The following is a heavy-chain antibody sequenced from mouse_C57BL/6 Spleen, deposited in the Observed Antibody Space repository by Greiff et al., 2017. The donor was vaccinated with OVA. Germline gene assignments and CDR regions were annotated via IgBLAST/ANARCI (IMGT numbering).Heavy chain of an antibody. CDR2: ISYDGSN. J-gene: IGHJ3*01. Sequence: EVQVVESGPGLVKPSQSLSLTCSVTGYSITSGYYWNWIRQFPGNKLEWMGYISYDGSNNYNPSLKNRISITRDTSKNQFFLKLNSVTTEDTATYYCARGGFTTVVATRGAWFAYWGQVTLVTVSA. CDR3: ARGGFTTVVATRGAWFAY. V-gene: IGHV3-6*01. CDR1: GYSITSGYY. D-gene: IGHD1-1*01.